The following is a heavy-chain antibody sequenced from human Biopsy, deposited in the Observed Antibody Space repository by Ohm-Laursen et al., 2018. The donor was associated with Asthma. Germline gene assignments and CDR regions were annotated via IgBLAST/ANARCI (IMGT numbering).Heavy chain of an antibody. CDR2: IYYSGST. CDR3: ARGISRVTGLFDHFDS. D-gene: IGHD2-21*02. J-gene: IGHJ4*01. CDR1: GVSISSDY. V-gene: IGHV4-59*07. Sequence: SDTLSLTCTVSGVSISSDYWSWIRQPPGKGLEWIGHIYYSGSTNYQPSLKSRVTISVDTSKNQFSLKLHSVTAADAAVYYCARGISRVTGLFDHFDSWGQGTLVTVSS.